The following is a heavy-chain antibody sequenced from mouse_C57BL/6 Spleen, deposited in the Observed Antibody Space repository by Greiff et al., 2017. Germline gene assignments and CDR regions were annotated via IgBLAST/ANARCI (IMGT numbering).Heavy chain of an antibody. V-gene: IGHV1-63*01. CDR2: IYPGGGYT. CDR3: ASRDSSGAMDY. Sequence: QVQLQQSGAELVRPGTSVTMSCKASGYTFTNYWIGWAKQRPGHGLEWLGDIYPGGGYTNYNEKVKGKATLTADKSSSTAYMQFSILTSEDPAIYYCASRDSSGAMDYWGQGTSVTVSS. J-gene: IGHJ4*01. CDR1: GYTFTNYW. D-gene: IGHD3-2*02.